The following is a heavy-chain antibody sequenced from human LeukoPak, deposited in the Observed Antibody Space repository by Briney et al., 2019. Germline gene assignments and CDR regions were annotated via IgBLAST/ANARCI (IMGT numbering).Heavy chain of an antibody. D-gene: IGHD3-22*01. J-gene: IGHJ4*02. Sequence: GRSLRLSCAASGFTFDDYAMHWVRQAPGKGLEWVSGISWNGGCIGYADSVKGRFTISRDNAKNSLYLQMNSLRAEDTALYSCAKDILLQRDYDSSGYYDNWGQGTLVTVSS. CDR1: GFTFDDYA. CDR2: ISWNGGCI. CDR3: AKDILLQRDYDSSGYYDN. V-gene: IGHV3-9*01.